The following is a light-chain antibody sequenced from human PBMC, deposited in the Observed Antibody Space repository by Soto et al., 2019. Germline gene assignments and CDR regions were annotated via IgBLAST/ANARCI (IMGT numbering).Light chain of an antibody. CDR2: EVS. CDR1: SSDVGGYNY. CDR3: GSFTTSRIWV. J-gene: IGLJ3*02. Sequence: QSALTQPASVSGSPGQSITISCTGTSSDVGGYNYVSWYQQHPGKAPKLMIYEVSNRPSGVSNRFSGSKSGNTASLTISGLQVEDEAEYLCGSFTTSRIWVFGGGTQLTVL. V-gene: IGLV2-14*01.